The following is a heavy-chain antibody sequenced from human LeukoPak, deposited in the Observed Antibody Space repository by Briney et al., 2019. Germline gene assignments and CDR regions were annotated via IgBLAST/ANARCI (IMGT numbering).Heavy chain of an antibody. CDR1: GFTFGDYA. D-gene: IGHD2-15*01. CDR2: IRSKAYGGTT. J-gene: IGHJ5*02. V-gene: IGHV3-49*03. CDR3: TRATGGRDWFDP. Sequence: GGSLRLSCTASGFTFGDYAVSWFRQAPGKGLEWVGFIRSKAYGGTTEYAASVKGRFTISRDDSKSIAYLQMNSLKTEDTAVYYCTRATGGRDWFDPWGQGTLVTVSS.